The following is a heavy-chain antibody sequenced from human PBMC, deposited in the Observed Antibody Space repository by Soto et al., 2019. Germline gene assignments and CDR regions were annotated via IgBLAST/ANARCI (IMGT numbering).Heavy chain of an antibody. CDR1: GFTFSSNA. J-gene: IGHJ4*02. V-gene: IGHV3-30-3*01. CDR3: ARDQVAVATIDY. D-gene: IGHD6-19*01. Sequence: PGGSLRLSCAASGFTFSSNAMHWVRQAPGKGLEWVAVISYDGSNKYYADSVKGRFTISRDNSRNTLYLQMNSLRVEDTAVYYCARDQVAVATIDYWGQGALVTVSS. CDR2: ISYDGSNK.